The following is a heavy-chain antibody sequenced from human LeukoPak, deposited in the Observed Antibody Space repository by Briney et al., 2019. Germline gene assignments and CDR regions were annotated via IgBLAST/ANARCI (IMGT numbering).Heavy chain of an antibody. J-gene: IGHJ4*02. V-gene: IGHV3-30*02. Sequence: GSLRLSCAASGFTFSSYGMHWVRQAPGKGLEWVAVIWYGGSNKYYADSVKGRFTNSRDNSKNTLYLQMNSLRAEDTAVYYCAKDAGTRYCSSTSCYRGLLDYWGQGTLVTVSS. CDR3: AKDAGTRYCSSTSCYRGLLDY. D-gene: IGHD2-2*02. CDR1: GFTFSSYG. CDR2: IWYGGSNK.